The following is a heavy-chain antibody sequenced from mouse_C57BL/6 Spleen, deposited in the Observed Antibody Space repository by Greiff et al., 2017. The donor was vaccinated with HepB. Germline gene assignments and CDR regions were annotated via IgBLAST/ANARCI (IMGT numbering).Heavy chain of an antibody. Sequence: EVQVVESGGGLVKPGGSLKLSCAASGFTFSDYGMHWVRQAPEKGLEWVAYISSGSSTIYYADTVKGRFTISRDNAKNTLFLQMTSLRSEDTAMYYCASAYGWYFDVWGTGTTVTVSS. CDR2: ISSGSSTI. J-gene: IGHJ1*03. V-gene: IGHV5-17*01. CDR3: ASAYGWYFDV. CDR1: GFTFSDYG. D-gene: IGHD1-1*01.